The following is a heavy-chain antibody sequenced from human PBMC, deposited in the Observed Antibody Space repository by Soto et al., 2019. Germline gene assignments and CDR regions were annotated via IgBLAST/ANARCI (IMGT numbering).Heavy chain of an antibody. CDR1: GFSLSTNGVT. J-gene: IGHJ4*02. V-gene: IGHV2-5*02. CDR3: VHRLVNPEMLDH. CDR2: ISWDDDE. Sequence: QITLKESGPTLVIPTQTLTLTCTFSGFSLSTNGVTVGWIRQPPGKALEWLAFISWDDDERYSPSLKISLTSAKDTSKNQVVLTMTNMDPVNTATYYYVHRLVNPEMLDHWGQGTLVTVSS.